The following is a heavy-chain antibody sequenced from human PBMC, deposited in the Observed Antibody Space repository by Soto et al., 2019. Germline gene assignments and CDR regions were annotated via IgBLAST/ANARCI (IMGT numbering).Heavy chain of an antibody. J-gene: IGHJ6*02. Sequence: QVQLQESGPGLVKPSQTLSLNCTVSGTAITNGGYFWTWLRQLPGKGLEWIGCAHYTGDTFYSPSLKSRVTISVDTAKGQLALKLRSVTAAATAVYYCARASGYTDTPAYGLAVWGQGTTGTVSS. CDR1: GTAITNGGYF. D-gene: IGHD3-16*02. V-gene: IGHV4-31*03. CDR2: AHYTGDT. CDR3: ARASGYTDTPAYGLAV.